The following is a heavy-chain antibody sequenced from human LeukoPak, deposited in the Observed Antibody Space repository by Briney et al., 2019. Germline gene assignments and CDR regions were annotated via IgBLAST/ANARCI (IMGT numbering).Heavy chain of an antibody. CDR1: GGSISSSSYY. V-gene: IGHV4-39*07. Sequence: PSETLSLTCTVSGGSISSSSYYWGWIRQPPGKGLEWIGSIYYSGSTYYNPSLKSRVTISVDTSKNQFSLKLSSVAAADTAVYYCARGPYYDSSGYPVDWYFDLWGRGTLVTVSS. D-gene: IGHD3-22*01. CDR2: IYYSGST. CDR3: ARGPYYDSSGYPVDWYFDL. J-gene: IGHJ2*01.